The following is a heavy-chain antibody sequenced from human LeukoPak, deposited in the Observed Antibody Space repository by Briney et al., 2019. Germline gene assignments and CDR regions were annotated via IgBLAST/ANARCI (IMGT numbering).Heavy chain of an antibody. Sequence: SETLSLTCTVSGGSISSGGYYWSWIRQHPGKGLEWIGYIYYSGSTYYNPSLKSRVTISVDTSKNQFSLKLSSVTAADTAVYYCARESRGTTNWFDPWGQRTLVTVSS. V-gene: IGHV4-31*03. CDR3: ARESRGTTNWFDP. J-gene: IGHJ5*02. CDR1: GGSISSGGYY. D-gene: IGHD1-7*01. CDR2: IYYSGST.